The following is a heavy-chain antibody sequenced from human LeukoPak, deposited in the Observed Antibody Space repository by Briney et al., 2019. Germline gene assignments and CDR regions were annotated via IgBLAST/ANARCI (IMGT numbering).Heavy chain of an antibody. CDR3: AKDLTWRMGGSLDF. Sequence: GGSLRLSCVPSGITFSNSALSWVRQAPGKGLEWVSAISGNGGTTYYADSVKGRFTISRDNSKNTLYLQMNSLRAEDTAVCYCAKDLTWRMGGSLDFWGQGTLVTVSS. CDR2: ISGNGGTT. V-gene: IGHV3-23*01. D-gene: IGHD3-16*01. J-gene: IGHJ4*02. CDR1: GITFSNSA.